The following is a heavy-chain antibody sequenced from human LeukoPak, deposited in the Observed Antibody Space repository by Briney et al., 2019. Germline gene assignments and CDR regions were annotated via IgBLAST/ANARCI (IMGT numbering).Heavy chain of an antibody. V-gene: IGHV3-23*01. D-gene: IGHD3-16*02. CDR2: ISGSGAGA. CDR3: ARDFSPHYVWGSYRFY. J-gene: IGHJ4*02. CDR1: GFTFYNYA. Sequence: PGGSLRLSCAASGFTFYNYAMTWVRQAPGKGLEWVSTISGSGAGACYADSVKGRFTISRDNAKNSLYLQMNSLRAEDTAVYYCARDFSPHYVWGSYRFYWGQGTLVTVSS.